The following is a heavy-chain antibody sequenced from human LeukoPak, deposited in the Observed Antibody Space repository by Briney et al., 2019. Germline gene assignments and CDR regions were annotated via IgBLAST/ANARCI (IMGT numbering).Heavy chain of an antibody. CDR1: GFTFSSYG. V-gene: IGHV3-30*18. CDR2: ISYDGSNK. Sequence: GGSLRLSCAASGFTFSSYGTHWVRQAPGKGLEWVAVISYDGSNKYYADSVKGRFTISRDNSKNTLYLQMNSLRSEDTAVYYCAKPGSSSWYPWFDPWGQGTLVTVSS. J-gene: IGHJ5*02. CDR3: AKPGSSSWYPWFDP. D-gene: IGHD6-13*01.